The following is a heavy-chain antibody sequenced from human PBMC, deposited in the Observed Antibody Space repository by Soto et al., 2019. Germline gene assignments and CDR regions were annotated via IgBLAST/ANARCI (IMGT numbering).Heavy chain of an antibody. CDR2: IYYSGST. CDR1: GGSISSGDYY. CDR3: ARYSSGRAFDI. Sequence: QVQLQESGPGLVKPSQTLSLTCTVSGGSISSGDYYWSWIRQPPGKGLEWIGYIYYSGSTYYNPSLKSRVTISVATAKTQFSLKLSSVTAADTAVYYCARYSSGRAFDIWGQGTMVTVSS. V-gene: IGHV4-30-4*01. J-gene: IGHJ3*02. D-gene: IGHD6-19*01.